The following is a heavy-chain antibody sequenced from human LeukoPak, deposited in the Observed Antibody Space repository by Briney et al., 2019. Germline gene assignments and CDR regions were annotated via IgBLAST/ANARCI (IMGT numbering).Heavy chain of an antibody. CDR1: IFTFSIYG. D-gene: IGHD6-13*01. Sequence: GGPLSLSCAVSIFTFSIYGMLGARHAPGKGREGGSYISSSRSTIHYTDSVKGRVTISRDNAKNSLYLQMNSLRAEDTGVYYCARDERYSSSWYVNYYYYMDVWGKGTTVTVS. CDR2: ISSSRSTI. V-gene: IGHV3-48*01. J-gene: IGHJ6*03. CDR3: ARDERYSSSWYVNYYYYMDV.